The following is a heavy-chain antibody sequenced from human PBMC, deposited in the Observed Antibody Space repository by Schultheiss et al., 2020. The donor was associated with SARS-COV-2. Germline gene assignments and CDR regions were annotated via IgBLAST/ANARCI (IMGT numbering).Heavy chain of an antibody. CDR3: ARVVQGVITDY. CDR1: GFSLSTSGVG. D-gene: IGHD3-10*01. Sequence: SGPTLVKPTQTLTLTCTFSGFSLSTSGVGVGWIRQPPGKALEWLALIYWDDDKRYSPSLKSRLTISKDTSKSQVVLTMTNMDPVDTATYYCARVVQGVITDYWGQGTLVTVSS. CDR2: IYWDDDK. V-gene: IGHV2-5*02. J-gene: IGHJ4*02.